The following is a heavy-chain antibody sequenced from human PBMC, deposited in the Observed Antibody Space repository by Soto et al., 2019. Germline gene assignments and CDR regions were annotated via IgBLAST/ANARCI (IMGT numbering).Heavy chain of an antibody. CDR1: GYTFTSYG. J-gene: IGHJ4*02. V-gene: IGHV1-18*01. D-gene: IGHD3-3*01. Sequence: ASVKVSCKASGYTFTSYGISWVRQAPGQGLEWMGWISAYNGNTNYAQKLQGRVTMTTDTSTSTAYTELRSLRSDDTAVYYCARVSSSYFGGWDNFYYYFDYWGQGTLVTVSS. CDR2: ISAYNGNT. CDR3: ARVSSSYFGGWDNFYYYFDY.